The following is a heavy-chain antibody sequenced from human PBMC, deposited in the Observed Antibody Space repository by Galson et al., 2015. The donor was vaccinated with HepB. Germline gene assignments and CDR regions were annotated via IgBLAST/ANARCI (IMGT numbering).Heavy chain of an antibody. V-gene: IGHV1-18*01. D-gene: IGHD2-2*01. CDR2: ISAYSGNT. Sequence: SVKVSCKASGYTFTSYGISWVRQAPGQGLEWMGWISAYSGNTNYAQKLQGRVTMTTDTSTSTAYMELRSLRSDDTAVYYCAREVVPAAPWWEEPDAFDIWGQGTMVTVSS. CDR1: GYTFTSYG. CDR3: AREVVPAAPWWEEPDAFDI. J-gene: IGHJ3*02.